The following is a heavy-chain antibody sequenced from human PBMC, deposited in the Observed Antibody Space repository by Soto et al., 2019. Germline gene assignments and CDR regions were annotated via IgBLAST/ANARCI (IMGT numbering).Heavy chain of an antibody. CDR1: GFTFSSYA. CDR3: AREAPALGSAGYYLDY. V-gene: IGHV3-30-3*01. CDR2: ISYDGSNK. J-gene: IGHJ4*02. D-gene: IGHD3-10*01. Sequence: QVQLVESGGGVVQPGRSLRLSCAASGFTFSSYAMHWVRQAPGKGLEWVAVISYDGSNKYYADSVKGRFTISRDNSKNTLYLQMNSLRAEDTAVYYCAREAPALGSAGYYLDYWGQGTLVTVSS.